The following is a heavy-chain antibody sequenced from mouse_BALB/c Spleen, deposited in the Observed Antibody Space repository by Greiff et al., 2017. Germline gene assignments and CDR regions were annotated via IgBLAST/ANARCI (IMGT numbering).Heavy chain of an antibody. CDR1: GFTFSSYT. V-gene: IGHV5-12-2*01. Sequence: EVHLVESGGGLVQPGGSLKLSCAASGFTFSSYTMSWVRQTPEKRLEWVAYISNGGGSTYYPDTVKGRFTISRDNAKNTLYLQMSSLKSEDTAMYYCARHNGYLNWYFDVWGAGTTVTVSS. J-gene: IGHJ1*01. CDR3: ARHNGYLNWYFDV. CDR2: ISNGGGST. D-gene: IGHD2-2*01.